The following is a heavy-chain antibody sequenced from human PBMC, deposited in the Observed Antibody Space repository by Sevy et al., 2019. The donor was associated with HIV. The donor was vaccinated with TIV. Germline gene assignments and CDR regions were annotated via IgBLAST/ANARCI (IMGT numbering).Heavy chain of an antibody. V-gene: IGHV1-24*01. CDR3: AITKDYYDSSGYPFDY. Sequence: ASVKVSCKVSGYTLTQLSMHWVRQAPGKGLEWMGSFDPEDGETIYAQKFQGRVTMTEDKSTEKAYMELSSLKSEETAVFYCAITKDYYDSSGYPFDYWGQGTLVTVSS. CDR1: GYTLTQLS. J-gene: IGHJ4*02. CDR2: FDPEDGET. D-gene: IGHD3-22*01.